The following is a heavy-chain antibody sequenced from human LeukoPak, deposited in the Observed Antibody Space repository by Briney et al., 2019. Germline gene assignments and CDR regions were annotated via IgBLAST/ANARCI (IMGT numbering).Heavy chain of an antibody. Sequence: GGSLRLSCAASGFTFSSYEMNWVRQAPGKGLEWVSYISSSGSTIYYADSVKGRFTISRDNANNSLYLQMNSLRAEDTAVYYCARERPEIDYWGQGTLVTVSS. J-gene: IGHJ4*02. CDR2: ISSSGSTI. CDR3: ARERPEIDY. V-gene: IGHV3-48*03. CDR1: GFTFSSYE.